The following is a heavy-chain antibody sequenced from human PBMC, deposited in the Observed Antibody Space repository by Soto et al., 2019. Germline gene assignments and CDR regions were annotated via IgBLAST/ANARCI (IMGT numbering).Heavy chain of an antibody. D-gene: IGHD3-16*01. CDR2: IGGSGSPV. Sequence: GGSLRLSCAASGFTFGTYTMNWVRQAPGKGLEWVSYIGGSGSPVSYADFVKGRFTISRDNARNSLYLQMNSLRADDTAVYYCARDWSYVFDYWGQGILVTVSS. V-gene: IGHV3-48*01. J-gene: IGHJ4*02. CDR3: ARDWSYVFDY. CDR1: GFTFGTYT.